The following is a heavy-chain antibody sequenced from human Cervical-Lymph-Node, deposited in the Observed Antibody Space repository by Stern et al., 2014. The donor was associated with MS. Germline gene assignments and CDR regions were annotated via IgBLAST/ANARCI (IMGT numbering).Heavy chain of an antibody. D-gene: IGHD3-10*01. V-gene: IGHV3-30*18. Sequence: MQLVESGGGVVQPGRSLRLSCVASGFTFTTYGMHWVRQAPGKGLEWVAGIFYDGSKKYYADSVKGRFTISRDNSKNTLYLQMSSLRAEDTAVYYCAKDRKTYYYGSGSYYNSYYFDYWGQGTLVTVSS. J-gene: IGHJ4*02. CDR3: AKDRKTYYYGSGSYYNSYYFDY. CDR1: GFTFTTYG. CDR2: IFYDGSKK.